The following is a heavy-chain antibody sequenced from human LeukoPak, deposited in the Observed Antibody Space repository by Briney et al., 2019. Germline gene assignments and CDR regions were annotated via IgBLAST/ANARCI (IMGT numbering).Heavy chain of an antibody. CDR2: IYSGGST. CDR3: ARAGGYGSYYMDV. J-gene: IGHJ6*03. V-gene: IGHV3-66*01. CDR1: EFSVGSNY. Sequence: PGGSLRLSCAASEFSVGSNYMTWVRQAPGKGLEWVSLIYSGGSTYYADSVKGRFTISRDNSKNTLYLQMNSLRAEDTAVYYCARAGGYGSYYMDVWGKGTTVTISS. D-gene: IGHD3-10*01.